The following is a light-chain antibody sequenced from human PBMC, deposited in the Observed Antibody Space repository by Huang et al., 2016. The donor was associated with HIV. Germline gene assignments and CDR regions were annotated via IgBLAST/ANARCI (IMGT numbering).Light chain of an antibody. Sequence: DIQMTQSPSSLSASVGDKVPITCRSSQAISNSLVWYQQQPGKAPKLLIYGASRLESGVSSRFSGSGSGTDYTLTTSSLQPEDFATYYCQQYFSTPRTFGQGTKVEIK. V-gene: IGKV1-NL1*01. CDR3: QQYFSTPRT. J-gene: IGKJ1*01. CDR2: GAS. CDR1: QAISNS.